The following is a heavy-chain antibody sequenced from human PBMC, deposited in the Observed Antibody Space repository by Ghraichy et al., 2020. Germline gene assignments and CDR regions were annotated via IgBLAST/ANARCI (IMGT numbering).Heavy chain of an antibody. Sequence: GGSLRLSCAASGFSFSGYGMHWVRQAPGKGLEWVAFIRYDGSNKFYVDSVRGRFTISRDNSKNSLYLQMNSLRTEDTAVYYCAAIAVAALHWGQGTLVTVSS. D-gene: IGHD6-19*01. CDR2: IRYDGSNK. CDR1: GFSFSGYG. CDR3: AAIAVAALH. V-gene: IGHV3-30*02. J-gene: IGHJ4*02.